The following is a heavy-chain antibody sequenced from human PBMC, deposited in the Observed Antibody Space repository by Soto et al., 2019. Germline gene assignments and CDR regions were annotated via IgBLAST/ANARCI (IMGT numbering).Heavy chain of an antibody. D-gene: IGHD3-10*01. J-gene: IGHJ4*02. CDR1: GASFSGSV. Sequence: EVQLVESGGGLVQPGGSLKLSCAASGASFSGSVMHWVRQASGKGLEWVGRIRTRANSYATTYGESVKGRFTISRDDSKNTAYLQMNSLKTEDTAIYYCYGSSSGDEYWGQGTRVTVSS. CDR3: YGSSSGDEY. CDR2: IRTRANSYAT. V-gene: IGHV3-73*02.